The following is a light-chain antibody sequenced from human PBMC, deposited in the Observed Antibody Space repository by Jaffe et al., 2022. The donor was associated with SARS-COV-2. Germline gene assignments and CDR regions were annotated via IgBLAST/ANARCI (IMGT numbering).Light chain of an antibody. Sequence: SSELTQDPAVSVALGQTVRITCQGDSLRSHYATWYQQKPGQAPVLVLYGRTSRPSGSPDRFSGSSSGDTASLTITGAQAEDEADYWCGSWDDSGNRALFGGGTKLTVL. CDR1: SLRSHY. CDR3: GSWDDSGNRAL. CDR2: GRT. V-gene: IGLV3-19*01. J-gene: IGLJ2*01.